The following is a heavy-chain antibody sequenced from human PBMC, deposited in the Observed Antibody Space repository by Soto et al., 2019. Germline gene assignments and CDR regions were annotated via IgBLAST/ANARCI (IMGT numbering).Heavy chain of an antibody. V-gene: IGHV3-64D*06. CDR2: ITSDGDNT. CDR3: VKGNQLLRYYFEY. D-gene: IGHD2-15*01. Sequence: GGSLRLSCSASGFTFSSCAMHWVRQAPGKGLEYVSGITSDGDNTYHADSVKGRFTISRDNSKNTLYLQMSSLRVEDTAIYYCVKGNQLLRYYFEYWGQGTPVTASS. J-gene: IGHJ4*02. CDR1: GFTFSSCA.